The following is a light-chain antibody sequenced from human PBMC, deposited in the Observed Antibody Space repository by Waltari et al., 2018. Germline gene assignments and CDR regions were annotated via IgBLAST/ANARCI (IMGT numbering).Light chain of an antibody. CDR2: LNSDGSH. CDR3: QTWGSGIVT. Sequence: QPVLTQSPSASASLGASVKLTCTLSTGHSDFAIAWHPPQPERGPRYLMKLNSDGSHTKGDEIPDRFSGSSSGAERYLTISSLQSEDEAAYYCQTWGSGIVTFGGGTQLTVL. V-gene: IGLV4-69*01. CDR1: TGHSDFA. J-gene: IGLJ2*01.